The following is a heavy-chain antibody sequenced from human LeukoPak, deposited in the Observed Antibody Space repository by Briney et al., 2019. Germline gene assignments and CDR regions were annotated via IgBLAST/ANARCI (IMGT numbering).Heavy chain of an antibody. CDR1: GVSVNDNNW. J-gene: IGHJ4*02. D-gene: IGHD5-18*01. V-gene: IGHV4-4*02. CDR3: ARGFCRGYSYGCHLDY. CDR2: IIQSGST. Sequence: SETLSLTCAVSGVSVNDNNWWSWVRQPPGKGLEWIGEIIQSGSTNYNPSLESRVTMSVDKSKNQFSLKLNSVTPADTAVYYCARGFCRGYSYGCHLDYWGQGTLVTVSS.